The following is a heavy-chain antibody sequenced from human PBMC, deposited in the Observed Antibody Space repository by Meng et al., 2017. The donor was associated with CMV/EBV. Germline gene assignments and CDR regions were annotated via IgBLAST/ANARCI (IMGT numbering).Heavy chain of an antibody. D-gene: IGHD3-22*01. CDR2: ISSSSSYI. CDR1: GFTFSSYS. Sequence: EVQLVESGGGRVKPGGSLRLSCAASGFTFSSYSMNGVRQAPGKGLEWVSSISSSSSYIYYADSVKGRFTISRDNAKNSLYLQMNSLRAEDTAVYYCARVYDSSGYYYYFDYWGQGTLVTVSS. J-gene: IGHJ4*02. CDR3: ARVYDSSGYYYYFDY. V-gene: IGHV3-21*01.